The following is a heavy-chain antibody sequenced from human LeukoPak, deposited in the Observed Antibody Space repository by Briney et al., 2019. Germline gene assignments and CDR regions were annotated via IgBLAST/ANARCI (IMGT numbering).Heavy chain of an antibody. CDR3: ARAIGHLWSIYYYSYMDV. V-gene: IGHV3-7*01. CDR2: MTEYGTEI. D-gene: IGHD5-18*01. Sequence: GGSLRLSCAASGFMFSGFSMSWVRQTPGKGLEWVAKMTEYGTEIFYVDSVKGRFTISRDNAKNSLYLQMNSLRAEDTSVYYCARAIGHLWSIYYYSYMDVWGEGTTVTVSS. J-gene: IGHJ6*03. CDR1: GFMFSGFS.